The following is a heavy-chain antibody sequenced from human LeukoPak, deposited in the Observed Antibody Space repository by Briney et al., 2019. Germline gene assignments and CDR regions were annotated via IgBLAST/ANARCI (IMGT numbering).Heavy chain of an antibody. D-gene: IGHD4-17*01. J-gene: IGHJ4*02. V-gene: IGHV3-30-3*01. CDR2: ISYDGSNK. CDR3: ARDMTTVTTGELDY. CDR1: DFTFSAYW. Sequence: SGGSLRLSCAASDFTFSAYWMSWVRQAPGKGLEWVAVISYDGSNKYYADSVKGRFTISRDNSKNTLYLQMNSLRAEDTAVYYCARDMTTVTTGELDYWGQGTLVTVSS.